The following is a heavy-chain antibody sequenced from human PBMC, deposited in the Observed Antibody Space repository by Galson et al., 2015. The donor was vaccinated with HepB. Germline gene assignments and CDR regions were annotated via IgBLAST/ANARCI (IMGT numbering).Heavy chain of an antibody. CDR1: GGTLSNYT. J-gene: IGHJ4*02. CDR2: VIPVLKIT. V-gene: IGHV1-69*02. CDR3: TSPGLEWLFLFEH. Sequence: SVKVSCKASGGTLSNYTFSWVRQAPGRGLEWMGRVIPVLKITDYAQKFQGRVTITADKSTSTVYMELSSLKSEDTAVYYCTSPGLEWLFLFEHWGQGTLVTVSA. D-gene: IGHD3-3*01.